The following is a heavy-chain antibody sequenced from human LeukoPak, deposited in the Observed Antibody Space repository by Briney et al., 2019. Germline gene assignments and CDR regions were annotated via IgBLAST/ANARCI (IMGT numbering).Heavy chain of an antibody. J-gene: IGHJ4*02. CDR2: IYYSGST. CDR3: ARDVTGTSY. V-gene: IGHV4-59*01. Sequence: PSETLSLTCTVSGGSISSYYWSWIRQPPGKGLEWIGYIYYSGSTNYNPSLKSRVTISVDTSKNQFSLKLSSVTAADTAVYYCARDVTGTSYWGQGTLVTVSS. D-gene: IGHD1-1*01. CDR1: GGSISSYY.